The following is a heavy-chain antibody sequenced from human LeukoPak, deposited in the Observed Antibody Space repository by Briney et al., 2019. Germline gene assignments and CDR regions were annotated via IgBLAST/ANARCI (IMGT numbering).Heavy chain of an antibody. D-gene: IGHD6-19*01. Sequence: PGGSLRLSCAASGFTFSSYGMHWVRQAPGKGLEWVSAISGSGGSTYYADSVKGRFTISRDNSKNTLYLQMNSLRAEDTAVYYCAKDLGGYSSGWPEYFQHWGQGTLVTVSS. CDR3: AKDLGGYSSGWPEYFQH. CDR1: GFTFSSYG. CDR2: ISGSGGST. J-gene: IGHJ1*01. V-gene: IGHV3-23*01.